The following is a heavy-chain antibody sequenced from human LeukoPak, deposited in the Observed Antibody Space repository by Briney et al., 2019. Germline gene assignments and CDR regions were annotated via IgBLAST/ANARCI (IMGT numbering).Heavy chain of an antibody. D-gene: IGHD3-22*01. V-gene: IGHV1-18*01. Sequence: GASVKVSCKASGYTFTTYGINWVRQAPGQGLEWMGWISADTGNTNYAQKLQGRVTMTTDTSTSTAHMELRSLRSDDTAVYYCARLVGGYYYDSSGYFDYWGQGTLVTVSS. CDR2: ISADTGNT. CDR3: ARLVGGYYYDSSGYFDY. J-gene: IGHJ4*02. CDR1: GYTFTTYG.